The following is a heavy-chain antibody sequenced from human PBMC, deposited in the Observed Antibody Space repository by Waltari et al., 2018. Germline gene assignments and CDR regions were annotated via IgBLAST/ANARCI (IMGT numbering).Heavy chain of an antibody. CDR2: INSAARTT. Sequence: EEQLVESGGGLVQPGGSLRLSCAAPGFTFSNYWMHRVRQAPGKGPVWVSRINSAARTTNYADSVKGRFTISRDNAKNTLYLQMDSLRVEDTAVYYCARGSPSYWALGLWGQGILVTVSS. CDR3: ARGSPSYWALGL. J-gene: IGHJ4*02. CDR1: GFTFSNYW. D-gene: IGHD2-8*02. V-gene: IGHV3-74*01.